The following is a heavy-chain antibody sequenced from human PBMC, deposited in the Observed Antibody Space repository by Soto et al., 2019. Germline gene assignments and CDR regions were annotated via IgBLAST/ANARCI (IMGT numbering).Heavy chain of an antibody. CDR1: GFSLSTSGVG. V-gene: IGHV2-5*02. CDR3: AHRPPYYDSSGYYFDY. CDR2: IYWDDDK. J-gene: IGHJ4*02. D-gene: IGHD3-22*01. Sequence: QITLKESGPTLVKPTQTLTLTCTFSGFSLSTSGVGVGWIRQPPGKALEWLALIYWDDDKRYSPSLKSRLTSTKDTSKNQVVLTMTNMDPVDTATYYCAHRPPYYDSSGYYFDYWGQGTLVTVSS.